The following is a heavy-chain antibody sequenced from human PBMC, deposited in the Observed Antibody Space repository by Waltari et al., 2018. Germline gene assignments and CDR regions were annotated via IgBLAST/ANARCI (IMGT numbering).Heavy chain of an antibody. J-gene: IGHJ4*02. CDR2: IYHSGST. D-gene: IGHD2-15*01. CDR3: ARGTVVAATPADY. Sequence: QVQLQESGPGLVKPSETLSLTCAVSGYSISSGYYWGWLRQPPGKGLEWIGSIYHSGSTYYNPSLKSRVTISVDTSKNQFSLKLSSVTAADTAVYYCARGTVVAATPADYWGQGTLVTVSS. CDR1: GYSISSGYY. V-gene: IGHV4-38-2*01.